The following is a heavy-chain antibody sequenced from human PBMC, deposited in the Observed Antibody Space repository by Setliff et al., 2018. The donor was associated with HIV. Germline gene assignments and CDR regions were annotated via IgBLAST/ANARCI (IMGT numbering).Heavy chain of an antibody. V-gene: IGHV3-7*03. D-gene: IGHD6-19*01. J-gene: IGHJ4*02. Sequence: QTGGSLRLSCAASGFTFSSYWMNWVRQAPGKGLEWVANIKQGGGEKYYVDSVKGRFTISRDNAKKSLYLQMNSLRAEDTAVYYCARADSGWGGFDYWGQGTLVTVSS. CDR1: GFTFSSYW. CDR3: ARADSGWGGFDY. CDR2: IKQGGGEK.